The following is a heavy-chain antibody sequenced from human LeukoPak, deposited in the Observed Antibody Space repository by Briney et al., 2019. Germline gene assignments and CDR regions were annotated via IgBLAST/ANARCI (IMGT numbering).Heavy chain of an antibody. Sequence: SETLSLTCAVYGGSFSGYYWSWIRQPPGKGLEWIGEINHSGSTNYNPSLKSRVTISVDTSKNQFSLKLSSVTAADTAVYYCASLGGSSGYYYWGCYYMDVWGQGTLVTVSS. CDR3: ASLGGSSGYYYWGCYYMDV. D-gene: IGHD3-22*01. CDR1: GGSFSGYY. J-gene: IGHJ4*02. V-gene: IGHV4-34*01. CDR2: INHSGST.